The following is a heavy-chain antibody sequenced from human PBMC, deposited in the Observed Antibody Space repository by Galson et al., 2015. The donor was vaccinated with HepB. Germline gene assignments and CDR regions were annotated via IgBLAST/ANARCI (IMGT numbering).Heavy chain of an antibody. V-gene: IGHV3-30*02. CDR1: GFTFSSYG. Sequence: SLKLSCAASGFTFSSYGIHWFRQAPGKGLEWVAFIRYDGSNKYYADSVKGRFTISRDNSKNTLYLQMNSLRAEDMAVYYCAKDWGYSSSWFDYWGQGTLVTVSS. CDR3: AKDWGYSSSWFDY. J-gene: IGHJ4*02. D-gene: IGHD6-13*01. CDR2: IRYDGSNK.